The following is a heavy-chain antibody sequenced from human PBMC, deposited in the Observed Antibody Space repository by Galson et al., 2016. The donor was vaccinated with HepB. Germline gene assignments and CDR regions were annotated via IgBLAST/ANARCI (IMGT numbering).Heavy chain of an antibody. V-gene: IGHV3-30*18. CDR1: GFTFSNYG. CDR3: AKDKFPPIGIVATVDH. J-gene: IGHJ4*02. Sequence: SLRLSCAASGFTFSNYGIHWLRQAPGKGLEWVAVISDDGTTKFYADSVKGRFTISRDNSKNTLFLQMNSLRADDTAVYYCAKDKFPPIGIVATVDHWGQGTLVTVSS. D-gene: IGHD5-12*01. CDR2: ISDDGTTK.